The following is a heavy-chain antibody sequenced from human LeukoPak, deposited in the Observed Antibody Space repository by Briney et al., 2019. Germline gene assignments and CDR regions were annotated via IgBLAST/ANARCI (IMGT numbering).Heavy chain of an antibody. CDR2: IRGTGGIT. D-gene: IGHD6-13*01. CDR3: AKDERSSSPNLDAFDV. CDR1: GFIFSSYA. Sequence: GGSLRLSCAGSGFIFSSYAMSWVRQAPGKGLEGVSGIRGTGGITYYADSVKGRFTLSRDNSKNTMYLQMNSLRAEDTVLFYCAKDERSSSPNLDAFDVWGQGRMVTVSS. J-gene: IGHJ3*01. V-gene: IGHV3-23*01.